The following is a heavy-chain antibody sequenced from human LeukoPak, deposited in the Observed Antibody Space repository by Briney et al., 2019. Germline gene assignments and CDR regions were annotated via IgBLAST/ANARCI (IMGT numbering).Heavy chain of an antibody. CDR3: AKDVTMVRGVYAFDI. D-gene: IGHD3-10*01. CDR2: ISGSGDSA. J-gene: IGHJ3*02. CDR1: GFTFSNYA. Sequence: GGSLRLSCAASGFTFSNYAMRWVRQAPGKGLEWVSGISGSGDSAYYADYVKVRFTISRDNSKNTLYLQMNSLRAEDTAVYYCAKDVTMVRGVYAFDIWGQGTMVTVSS. V-gene: IGHV3-23*01.